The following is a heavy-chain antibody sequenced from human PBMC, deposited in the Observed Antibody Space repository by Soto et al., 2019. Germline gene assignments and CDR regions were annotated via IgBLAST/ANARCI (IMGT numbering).Heavy chain of an antibody. CDR2: IYNIGST. V-gene: IGHV4-59*08. D-gene: IGHD6-19*01. CDR3: ARHVNLPLAGTGFDS. CDR1: DCSISGYY. J-gene: IGHJ4*02. Sequence: PSETLSLTCTVSDCSISGYYWSWLRQPPGKGLEWIGYIYNIGSTNYNPSLRSRVTMSIDTSQEQFSLKVSSVTATDTAVYYCARHVNLPLAGTGFDSRGRGTLVTVS.